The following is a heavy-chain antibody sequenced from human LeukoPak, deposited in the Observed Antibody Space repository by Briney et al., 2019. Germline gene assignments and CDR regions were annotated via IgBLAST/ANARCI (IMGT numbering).Heavy chain of an antibody. CDR1: GFTFSSYA. CDR2: ISGSGGST. Sequence: GGSLRLSCAASGFTFSSYAMSWVRQAPGKGLEWVSAISGSGGSTYYADSVKGRFTISRDNSKNTLYLQMNSLRAEDTAVYYCAKDEVPCSGGSCYSAWAFDIWGQGTMVTVS. V-gene: IGHV3-23*01. D-gene: IGHD2-15*01. J-gene: IGHJ3*02. CDR3: AKDEVPCSGGSCYSAWAFDI.